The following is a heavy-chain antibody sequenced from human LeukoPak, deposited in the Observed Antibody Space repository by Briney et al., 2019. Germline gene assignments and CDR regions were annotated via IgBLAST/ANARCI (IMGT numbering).Heavy chain of an antibody. V-gene: IGHV1-3*01. CDR1: GYTFTSYA. Sequence: VASVKVSCKASGYTFTSYAMHWVRQAPGQRLEWMGWINAGNGNTKYSQKFQGRVTITRDTSASTAYMELSSLRSEDTAVYYCARGYSYGYSDYWGQGTLVTVSS. J-gene: IGHJ4*02. D-gene: IGHD5-18*01. CDR3: ARGYSYGYSDY. CDR2: INAGNGNT.